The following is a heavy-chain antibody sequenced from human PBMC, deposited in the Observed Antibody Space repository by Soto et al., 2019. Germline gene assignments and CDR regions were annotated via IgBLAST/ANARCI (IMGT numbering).Heavy chain of an antibody. CDR1: GYTFTSYG. J-gene: IGHJ4*02. D-gene: IGHD2-2*01. CDR2: ISAYNGNR. V-gene: IGHV1-18*01. CDR3: ARDEPIVVVPAPFHY. Sequence: ASVKVSCKASGYTFTSYGISWVRQAPGQGLEWMGWISAYNGNRNYAQKLQGRVTMTTDTSTSTAYMELRSLRSDDTAVYYCARDEPIVVVPAPFHYWGQGTLVTVSS.